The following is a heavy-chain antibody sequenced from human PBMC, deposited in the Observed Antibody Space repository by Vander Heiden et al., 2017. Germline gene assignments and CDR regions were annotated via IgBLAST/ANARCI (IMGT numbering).Heavy chain of an antibody. V-gene: IGHV5-51*01. CDR1: GSSFTSYW. D-gene: IGHD1-26*01. J-gene: IGHJ4*02. CDR2: IHPGDSNT. Sequence: EVQLVQSGAEVKKPGESLKISCTGSGSSFTSYWIAWVRQMPGKGLEWMGFIHPGDSNTRYSPSFQGQVTMSTDKSISTAYLQWSSLEASDTAMYYCARHIYLDGNYYFDYWGQGNLVTVSS. CDR3: ARHIYLDGNYYFDY.